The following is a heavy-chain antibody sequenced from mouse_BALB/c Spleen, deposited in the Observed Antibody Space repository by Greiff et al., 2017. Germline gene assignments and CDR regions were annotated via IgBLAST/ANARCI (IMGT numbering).Heavy chain of an antibody. CDR2: IYPYNGGT. J-gene: IGHJ3*01. V-gene: IGHV1S29*02. Sequence: VQLQQSGPELVKPGASVKISCKASGYTFTDYNMHWVKQSHGKILEWIGYIYPYNGGTGYNQKFKSKATLTVDNSSSTAYMELRSLTSEDSAVYYCAVTTASWFAYWGQGTLVTVSA. CDR3: AVTTASWFAY. D-gene: IGHD1-2*01. CDR1: GYTFTDYN.